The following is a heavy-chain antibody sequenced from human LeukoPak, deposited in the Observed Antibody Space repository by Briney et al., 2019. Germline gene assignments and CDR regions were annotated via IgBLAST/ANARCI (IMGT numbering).Heavy chain of an antibody. V-gene: IGHV1-18*01. Sequence: ASVKVSCKASGYTFTSYGISWVRQAPGQGLEWMGWISAYNGNTNYAQKLQGRVTMTTDTSTSTAYMELRSLRSDGTAVYYCARERGIAVAALDVLDYWGQGTLVTVSS. D-gene: IGHD6-19*01. J-gene: IGHJ4*02. CDR3: ARERGIAVAALDVLDY. CDR1: GYTFTSYG. CDR2: ISAYNGNT.